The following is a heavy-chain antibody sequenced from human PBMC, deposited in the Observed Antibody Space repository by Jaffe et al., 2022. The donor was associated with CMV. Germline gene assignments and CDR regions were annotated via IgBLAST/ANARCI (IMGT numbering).Heavy chain of an antibody. CDR1: GGSFSGYY. J-gene: IGHJ4*02. CDR3: ARGRAIFGVVGKQTFDY. CDR2: INHSGST. V-gene: IGHV4-34*01. Sequence: QVQLQQWGAGLLKPSETLSLTCAVYGGSFSGYYWSWIRQPPGKGLEWIGEINHSGSTNYNPSLKSRVTISVDTSKNQFSLKLSSVTAADTAVYYCARGRAIFGVVGKQTFDYWGQGTLVTVSS. D-gene: IGHD3-3*01.